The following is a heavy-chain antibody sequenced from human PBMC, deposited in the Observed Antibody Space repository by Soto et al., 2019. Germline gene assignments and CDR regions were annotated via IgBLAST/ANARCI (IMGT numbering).Heavy chain of an antibody. CDR1: GFTFSSYA. V-gene: IGHV3-23*01. Sequence: EVQLLESGGGLVQPGGSLRLSCAASGFTFSSYAMSWVRQAPGKGLEWVSAISGSGGSTYYADSVKGRFTISRDNSKNTLYLQMNSLRAEDTAVYYCANGPECPVYFDYWGQGTLVTVSS. CDR3: ANGPECPVYFDY. J-gene: IGHJ4*02. CDR2: ISGSGGST.